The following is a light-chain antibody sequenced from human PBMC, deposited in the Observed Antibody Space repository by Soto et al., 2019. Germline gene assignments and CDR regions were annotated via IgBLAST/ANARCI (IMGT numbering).Light chain of an antibody. V-gene: IGKV1-39*01. CDR2: APS. J-gene: IGKJ3*01. CDR3: QQSFSSPFT. CDR1: HSISSL. Sequence: DLPLTQSTSSLSASVGDRVTLTCRASHSISSLLNWYQQKPGKAPKVLIYAPSKLETGVSSRFSGSGSGTDFTLTISGLQPEDSATYYCQQSFSSPFTFGPGTKVDIK.